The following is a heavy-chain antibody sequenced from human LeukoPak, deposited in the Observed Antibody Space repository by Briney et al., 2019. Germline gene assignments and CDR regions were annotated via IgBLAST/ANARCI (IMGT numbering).Heavy chain of an antibody. CDR1: GITLSNYG. J-gene: IGHJ4*02. V-gene: IGHV3-23*01. CDR2: LSGSGGGT. Sequence: GGSLRLSCAVSGITLSNYGMSWVRQAPGKGLEWVAGLSGSGGGTNYADSVQGRFTISRDNPKNTLYLQMNSLRAEDTAVYFRAKRGVVIRVFLVGFHKEAYYFDSWGQGALVTVSS. CDR3: AKRGVVIRVFLVGFHKEAYYFDS. D-gene: IGHD3-10*01.